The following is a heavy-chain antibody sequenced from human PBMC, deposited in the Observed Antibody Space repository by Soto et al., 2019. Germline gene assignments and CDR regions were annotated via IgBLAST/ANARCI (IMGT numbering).Heavy chain of an antibody. CDR1: GFTFSDYY. CDR3: AKDRNLWSNWYYYGMEV. D-gene: IGHD1-1*01. CDR2: IGGSGSTI. Sequence: GGSLRLSCAASGFTFSDYYMSWIRQAPGKGLDWVSYIGGSGSTIFYADSVKGRFTISRDNAKNSLYLQMNSLRAEDTAVYYCAKDRNLWSNWYYYGMEVWGQGTTVTVLL. J-gene: IGHJ6*02. V-gene: IGHV3-11*04.